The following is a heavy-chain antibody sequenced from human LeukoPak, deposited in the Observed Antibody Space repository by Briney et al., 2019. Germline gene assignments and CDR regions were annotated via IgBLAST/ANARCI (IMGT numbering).Heavy chain of an antibody. D-gene: IGHD1-26*01. CDR3: AKNQWGLLRHGGDYYYYYYMDV. Sequence: PGGSLRLSCTVSGFSVSDNSMSWVRQAPGKGLEWVSFIYSGTTHYSDSVKGRFTISRDNSKNTLYLQMNSLRAGDTAVYYCAKNQWGLLRHGGDYYYYYYMDVWGKGTTVTVSS. CDR2: IYSGTT. CDR1: GFSVSDNS. J-gene: IGHJ6*03. V-gene: IGHV3-53*01.